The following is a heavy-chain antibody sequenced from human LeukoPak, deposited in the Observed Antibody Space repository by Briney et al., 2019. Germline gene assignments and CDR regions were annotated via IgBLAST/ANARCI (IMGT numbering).Heavy chain of an antibody. Sequence: PGGSLRLSCAASGFTFSSYAMSWVRQAPGKGLEWVSGISGSGGRRNYADSVKGRFTISRDNPKNTLYLQMNSLRAEDTAVYYCAKDMGDYGDYDYYGMDVWGQGTTVTVSS. CDR3: AKDMGDYGDYDYYGMDV. J-gene: IGHJ6*02. V-gene: IGHV3-23*01. CDR1: GFTFSSYA. CDR2: ISGSGGRR. D-gene: IGHD4-17*01.